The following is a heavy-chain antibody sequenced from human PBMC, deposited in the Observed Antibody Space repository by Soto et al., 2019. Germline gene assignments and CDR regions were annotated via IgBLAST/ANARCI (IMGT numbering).Heavy chain of an antibody. CDR2: TSYTGNT. Sequence: SETLSLTCIVSGGSITSYHWSWIRQFPGKGLEWIAYTSYTGNTNYNPSLQSRVTISIDNAKNSLYLEMNSLRAEDTAVYYCGRYILGYVDYWGQGTMVIVSS. J-gene: IGHJ4*02. CDR1: GGSITSYH. D-gene: IGHD3-16*01. V-gene: IGHV4-59*12. CDR3: GRYILGYVDY.